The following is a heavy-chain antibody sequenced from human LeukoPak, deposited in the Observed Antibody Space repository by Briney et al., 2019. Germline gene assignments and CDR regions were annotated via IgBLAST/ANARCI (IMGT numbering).Heavy chain of an antibody. CDR1: GGSFSGYY. CDR2: INHSGST. D-gene: IGHD2-2*01. Sequence: PSETLSLTYAVYGGSFSGYYWSWIRQPPGKGLEWIGEINHSGSTNYNPSLKSRVTISVDTSKNQFSLKLSSVTAADTAVYYCARRYCSSTSCIGPFDYWGQGTLVTVSS. J-gene: IGHJ4*02. V-gene: IGHV4-34*01. CDR3: ARRYCSSTSCIGPFDY.